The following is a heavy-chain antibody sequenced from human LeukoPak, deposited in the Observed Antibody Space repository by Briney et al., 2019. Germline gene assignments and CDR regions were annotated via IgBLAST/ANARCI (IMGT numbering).Heavy chain of an antibody. J-gene: IGHJ4*02. V-gene: IGHV3-21*01. CDR3: ATPQRSDSSGYYAGFDY. D-gene: IGHD3-22*01. Sequence: GGSLRLSCAASGFTFSSYSMNWVRQAPGKGLEWASSISSSSSYIYHADSVKGRFTISRDNAKNSLYLQMNSLRAEDTAVYYCATPQRSDSSGYYAGFDYWGQGTLVTVSS. CDR1: GFTFSSYS. CDR2: ISSSSSYI.